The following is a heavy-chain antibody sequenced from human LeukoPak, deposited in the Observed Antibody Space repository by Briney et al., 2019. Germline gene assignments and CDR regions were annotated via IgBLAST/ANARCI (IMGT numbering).Heavy chain of an antibody. CDR2: VYYSGST. V-gene: IGHV4-59*11. CDR3: ARVGGGQQLVASPLYYFDY. Sequence: SETLSLSCTVSGGSISSHYWSWVRQPPGKGLERIGYVYYSGSTKYNPSLKCRVTISVDTSKNQFSLKLSSVTAADTAVYYWARVGGGQQLVASPLYYFDYWGQGTLVTVSS. D-gene: IGHD6-13*01. CDR1: GGSISSHY. J-gene: IGHJ4*02.